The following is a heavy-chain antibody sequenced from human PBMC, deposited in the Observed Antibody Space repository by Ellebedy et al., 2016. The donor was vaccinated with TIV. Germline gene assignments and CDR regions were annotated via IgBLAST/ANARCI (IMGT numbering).Heavy chain of an antibody. CDR3: ARLGVIAAAGASDS. CDR2: ISYSGDLM. CDR1: GFSFSGYY. V-gene: IGHV3-11*01. D-gene: IGHD6-13*01. J-gene: IGHJ4*02. Sequence: GESLKISCAASGFSFSGYYMSWFRQAPGKGPEWVSYISYSGDLMYYADSVKGRFTTSRDNAGNSLYLQMNSLRAEDTAVYYCARLGVIAAAGASDSWGQGTLVIVPS.